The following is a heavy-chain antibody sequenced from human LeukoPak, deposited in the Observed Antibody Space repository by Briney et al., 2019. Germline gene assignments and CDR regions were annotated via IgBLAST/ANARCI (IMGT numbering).Heavy chain of an antibody. D-gene: IGHD3-16*02. CDR2: IYYSGST. CDR1: GGSISSYY. J-gene: IGHJ4*02. V-gene: IGHV4-59*01. CDR3: ARMITFGGVIVPHFDY. Sequence: KPSETLSLTCTVSGGSISSYYWSWIRQPPGKGLEWIGNIYYSGSTNYNPSLKSRVTISVDTSKNQFSLKLSSVTAADTAVYYCARMITFGGVIVPHFDYWGQGTLVTVSS.